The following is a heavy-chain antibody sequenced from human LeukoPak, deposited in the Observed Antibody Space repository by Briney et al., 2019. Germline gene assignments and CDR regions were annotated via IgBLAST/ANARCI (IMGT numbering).Heavy chain of an antibody. Sequence: GGSLRLSCAASGFTFSSYSMNWVRQAPGKGLEWVSSISSSSSYIYYADSVKGRFTISRDNAKNSLYLQMNSLRAEDTAVYYCARDWQYYYYDSSGYYSDWGQGTLVTVSS. J-gene: IGHJ4*02. V-gene: IGHV3-21*01. D-gene: IGHD3-22*01. CDR1: GFTFSSYS. CDR2: ISSSSSYI. CDR3: ARDWQYYYYDSSGYYSD.